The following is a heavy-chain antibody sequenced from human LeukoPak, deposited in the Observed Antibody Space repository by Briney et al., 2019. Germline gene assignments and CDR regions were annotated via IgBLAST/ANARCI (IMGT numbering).Heavy chain of an antibody. CDR2: ISAYNGNT. J-gene: IGHJ3*02. D-gene: IGHD3-9*01. CDR3: ARERKSSYDTLTGYYKSDAFDI. CDR1: GYSLITYG. Sequence: ASVKVSFTAAGYSLITYGISWVRQAPGQGLEWMGWISAYNGNTNYAQKLQGRVTVTTDTSTNTAYMELRSLRSADTAVYYCARERKSSYDTLTGYYKSDAFDIWGQGTMVTVSS. V-gene: IGHV1-18*01.